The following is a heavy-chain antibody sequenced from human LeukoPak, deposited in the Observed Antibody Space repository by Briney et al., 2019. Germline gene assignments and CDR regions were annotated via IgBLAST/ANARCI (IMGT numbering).Heavy chain of an antibody. V-gene: IGHV3-11*01. D-gene: IGHD2-8*01. Sequence: GGTLRLSRTTSGFTFSDYYMTWIRQAPGKGMERVSYISSSGSTIYYSDYVMGRFTISRDNAKSSLYLQMNSLRADDTAVYYCGYCTNGLCPAQNYYYYHMDVWGRGTTVTVSS. J-gene: IGHJ6*03. CDR2: ISSSGSTI. CDR3: GYCTNGLCPAQNYYYYHMDV. CDR1: GFTFSDYY.